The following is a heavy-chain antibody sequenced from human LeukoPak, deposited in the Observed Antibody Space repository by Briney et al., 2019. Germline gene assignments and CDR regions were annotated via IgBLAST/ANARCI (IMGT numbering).Heavy chain of an antibody. CDR3: ASQTATWTFDI. Sequence: GGSLRLSCAASGFTFSSYWMHWVRQAPGKGLVWVSRINSDGSSTSYADSVKGRFTISRDNAKNTLYLQTNSLRAEDTAVYYCASQTATWTFDIWGQGTMVTVSS. D-gene: IGHD1-1*01. J-gene: IGHJ3*02. CDR1: GFTFSSYW. V-gene: IGHV3-74*01. CDR2: INSDGSST.